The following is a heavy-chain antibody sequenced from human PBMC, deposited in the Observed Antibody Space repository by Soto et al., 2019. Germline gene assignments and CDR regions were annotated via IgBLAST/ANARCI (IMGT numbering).Heavy chain of an antibody. J-gene: IGHJ5*02. D-gene: IGHD6-13*01. CDR2: INAGNGNT. V-gene: IGHV1-3*01. Sequence: ASVKVSCKASGYTFTSYAMHWVRQAPGQRLEWVGWINAGNGNTKYSQKFQGRVTITRDTSASTAYMELSSLRSEDTAVYYCARDLRPSSSWYWWFDPWGQGTLVTVSS. CDR1: GYTFTSYA. CDR3: ARDLRPSSSWYWWFDP.